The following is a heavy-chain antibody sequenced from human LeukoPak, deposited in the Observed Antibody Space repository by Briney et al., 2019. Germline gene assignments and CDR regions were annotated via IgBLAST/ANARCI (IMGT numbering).Heavy chain of an antibody. Sequence: SETLSLTCAVYGGSFSGYYWSWIRQPPGKGLEWIGEINHSGSTNYNPSLKSRVTISVDTSKNQFSLKPSSVTAADTAVYYCARSKIVVVVAATKRSYYFDYWGQGTLVTVSS. CDR1: GGSFSGYY. J-gene: IGHJ4*02. CDR3: ARSKIVVVVAATKRSYYFDY. CDR2: INHSGST. D-gene: IGHD2-15*01. V-gene: IGHV4-34*01.